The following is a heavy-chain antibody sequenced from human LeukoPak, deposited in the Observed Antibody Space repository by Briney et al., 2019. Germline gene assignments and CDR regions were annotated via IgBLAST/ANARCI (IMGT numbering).Heavy chain of an antibody. J-gene: IGHJ4*02. CDR3: AKRGVVIRVILVGFHKEAYYFDS. CDR1: GITLSIYG. CDR2: ISGSGGST. Sequence: PGGSLRLSCAVSGITLSIYGMSWVRQAPGKGLEWVAGISGSGGSTNYAASVKGRFTISRDNPKNTLYLQMNSLRAEDTAVYFCAKRGVVIRVILVGFHKEAYYFDSWGQGALVTVSS. D-gene: IGHD3-22*01. V-gene: IGHV3-23*01.